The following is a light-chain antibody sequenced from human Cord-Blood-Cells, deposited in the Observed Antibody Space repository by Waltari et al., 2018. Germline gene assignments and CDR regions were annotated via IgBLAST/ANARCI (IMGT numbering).Light chain of an antibody. CDR1: KLGDKY. CDR2: QDS. Sequence: SYELTQPPSVSVSPGQTASITCSGDKLGDKYACWYQQKPGQSPVLVIYQDSKRPSGIPERFSGSNSGNTATLTISGTQAMDEADYYCQSADSSGTYVVFGGGTKLTVL. CDR3: QSADSSGTYVV. J-gene: IGLJ2*01. V-gene: IGLV3-1*01.